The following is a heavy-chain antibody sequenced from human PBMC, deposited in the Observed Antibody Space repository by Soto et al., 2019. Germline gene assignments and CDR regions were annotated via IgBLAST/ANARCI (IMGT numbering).Heavy chain of an antibody. V-gene: IGHV3-13*01. D-gene: IGHD6-13*01. CDR1: GFTFSSYD. Sequence: GGSLRLSCAASGFTFSSYDMHWVRQATGKGLEWVSAIGTAGDTYYPGSVKGRFTISRENAKNSLYLQMNSLRAGDTAVYYCARSPARGYSSSWYVYYYGMDVWGQGTTVTVSS. J-gene: IGHJ6*02. CDR2: IGTAGDT. CDR3: ARSPARGYSSSWYVYYYGMDV.